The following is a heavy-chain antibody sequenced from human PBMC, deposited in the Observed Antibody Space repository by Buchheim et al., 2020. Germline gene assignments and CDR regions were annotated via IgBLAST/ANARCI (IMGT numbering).Heavy chain of an antibody. J-gene: IGHJ4*02. CDR1: GGSISSSSYY. CDR2: IYYSGST. Sequence: QLQLQESGPGLVKPSETLSLTCTVSGGSISSSSYYWGWIRQPPGKGLEWIGSIYYSGSTYYNPSLKSRVTISVDTSKNQFSLKLSSVTAADTAVYYCAREQGIRFLEWSVGGGGDYWGQGTL. D-gene: IGHD3-3*01. CDR3: AREQGIRFLEWSVGGGGDY. V-gene: IGHV4-39*01.